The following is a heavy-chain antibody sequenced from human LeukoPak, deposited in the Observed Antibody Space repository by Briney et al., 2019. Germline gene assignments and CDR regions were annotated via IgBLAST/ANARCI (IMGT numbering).Heavy chain of an antibody. CDR2: IYYSGST. D-gene: IGHD3-10*01. J-gene: IGHJ6*03. Sequence: SETLSLTCTVSGGSISSYYWSWIRQPPGEGLEWIGYIYYSGSTNYNPSLKSRVTISVDTSKNQFSLKLSSVTAADTAVYYCARHRPSGSGNYGYYYYYMDVWGKGTTVTISS. CDR3: ARHRPSGSGNYGYYYYYMDV. CDR1: GGSISSYY. V-gene: IGHV4-59*08.